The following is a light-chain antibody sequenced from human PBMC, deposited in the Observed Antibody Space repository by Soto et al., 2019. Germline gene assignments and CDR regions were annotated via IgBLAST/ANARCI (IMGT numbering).Light chain of an antibody. Sequence: QSVLTQPACVSGSPGQSITISCTGTSSDVGSHNLVSCYQQHPGKAPNLMISEDTKRPSGVSNRFSGSKSGNMASLTISRLQAEDEADYFCCAFTSSGTCVFGVVTK. CDR3: CAFTSSGTCV. J-gene: IGLJ3*02. CDR1: SSDVGSHNL. CDR2: EDT. V-gene: IGLV2-23*01.